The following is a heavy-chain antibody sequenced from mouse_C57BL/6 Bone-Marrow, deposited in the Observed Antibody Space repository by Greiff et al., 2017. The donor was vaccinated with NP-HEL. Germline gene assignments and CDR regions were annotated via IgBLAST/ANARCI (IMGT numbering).Heavy chain of an antibody. CDR3: ARVLPTVVDYYAMDY. D-gene: IGHD1-1*01. CDR2: ISSGSSTI. Sequence: EVKLMESGGGLVKPGGSLKLSCAASGFTFSDYGMHWVRQAPEKGLEWVAYISSGSSTIYYADTVKGRFTISRDNAKNTLFLQMTSLRSEDTAMYYCARVLPTVVDYYAMDYWGQGTSVTVSS. CDR1: GFTFSDYG. J-gene: IGHJ4*01. V-gene: IGHV5-17*01.